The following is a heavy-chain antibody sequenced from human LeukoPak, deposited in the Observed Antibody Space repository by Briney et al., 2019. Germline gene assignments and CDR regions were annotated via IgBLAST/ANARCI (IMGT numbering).Heavy chain of an antibody. CDR1: GFSFSSYG. CDR3: ASLGYCSGGSCYSAGDY. V-gene: IGHV3-30*02. D-gene: IGHD2-15*01. CDR2: IRYDGSNK. J-gene: IGHJ4*02. Sequence: GGSLRLSCAASGFSFSSYGMHWVRQAPGKGLEWVAFIRYDGSNKYYADSVKGRFTISRDNSKNMVYLQMNSLRAEDTAVYYCASLGYCSGGSCYSAGDYWGQGTLVTVSS.